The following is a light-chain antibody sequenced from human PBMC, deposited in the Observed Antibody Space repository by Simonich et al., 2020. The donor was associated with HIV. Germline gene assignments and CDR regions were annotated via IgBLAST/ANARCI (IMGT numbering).Light chain of an antibody. CDR3: CSYAGSYTYVV. CDR1: SSDVGGYNY. CDR2: DVT. Sequence: QSALTQPRSVSGSPGPSVTISCTGTSSDVGGYNYVSWYQHHPGKAPKLMIYDVTKRPSGVPDRFSGSKSGNTASLTISGLQAEDEADYFCCSYAGSYTYVVFGGGTKLTVL. J-gene: IGLJ2*01. V-gene: IGLV2-11*01.